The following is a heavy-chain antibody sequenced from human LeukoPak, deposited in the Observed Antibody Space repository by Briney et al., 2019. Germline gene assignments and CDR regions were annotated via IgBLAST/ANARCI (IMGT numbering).Heavy chain of an antibody. CDR1: GFTFSTYT. CDR3: ARHVVAVGFDY. J-gene: IGHJ4*02. D-gene: IGHD3-22*01. CDR2: ITSSSSYI. Sequence: PGGSLRLSCAASGFTFSTYTMNWVRQAPGKGLEWVSSITSSSSYIYYADSVKGRFTISRDNAENSLYLQMNSLRVEDTAVYYCARHVVAVGFDYWGQGTLVTVSS. V-gene: IGHV3-21*01.